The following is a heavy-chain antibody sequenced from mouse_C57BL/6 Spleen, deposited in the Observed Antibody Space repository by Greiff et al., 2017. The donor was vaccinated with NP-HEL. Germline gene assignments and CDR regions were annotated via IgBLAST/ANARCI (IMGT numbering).Heavy chain of an antibody. J-gene: IGHJ2*01. CDR2: IDPSDSET. D-gene: IGHD1-2*01. Sequence: QVQLQQPGAELVRPGSSVKLSCKASGYTFTSYWMHWVKQRPIQGLEWIGNIDPSDSETHYNQKFKDKATLTVDKSSSTAYMQLSSLTSEDSAVYYCARERTTAYFDYWGQGTTLTVSS. V-gene: IGHV1-52*01. CDR1: GYTFTSYW. CDR3: ARERTTAYFDY.